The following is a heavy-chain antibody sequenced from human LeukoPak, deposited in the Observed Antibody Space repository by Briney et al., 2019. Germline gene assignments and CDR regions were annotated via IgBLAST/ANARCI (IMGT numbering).Heavy chain of an antibody. Sequence: ASVKVSCKASGHTFTGYYMHWVRQAPGQGLEWMGWMNPNSGGTNYAQKFQGRITMTRDTSISTAYMELSRLRSDDTAVYYCARGGYYGSGSLNWFDPWGQGTLVTVSS. D-gene: IGHD3-10*01. CDR2: MNPNSGGT. CDR3: ARGGYYGSGSLNWFDP. V-gene: IGHV1-2*02. J-gene: IGHJ5*02. CDR1: GHTFTGYY.